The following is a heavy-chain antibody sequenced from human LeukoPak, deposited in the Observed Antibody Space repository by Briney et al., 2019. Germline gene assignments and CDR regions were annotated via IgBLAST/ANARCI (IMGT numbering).Heavy chain of an antibody. CDR3: AKAVGSLDPFDI. D-gene: IGHD4-23*01. J-gene: IGHJ3*02. Sequence: GGSLRLSCAASGFAFNNYAMSWVRQAPGKGPEWVSTIKRSGGGTYYADSVRGRFTISRDSSEDTPYLQMNSLRAEDTAVYYCAKAVGSLDPFDIWGQGTMVTVSS. CDR1: GFAFNNYA. V-gene: IGHV3-23*01. CDR2: IKRSGGGT.